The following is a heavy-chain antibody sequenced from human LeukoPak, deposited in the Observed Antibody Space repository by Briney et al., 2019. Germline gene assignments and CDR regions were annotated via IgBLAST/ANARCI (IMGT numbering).Heavy chain of an antibody. Sequence: GGSLRLSCAASGFSFSDYYMHWIRQAPGKGLEWISYITNSGRSVHYADSVKGRFFISRDTANNFMFLQMNSLRVDDTAVYYCATHPATMNTLFDYWGQGTLVTVSS. D-gene: IGHD5-24*01. CDR3: ATHPATMNTLFDY. V-gene: IGHV3-11*01. J-gene: IGHJ4*02. CDR2: ITNSGRSV. CDR1: GFSFSDYY.